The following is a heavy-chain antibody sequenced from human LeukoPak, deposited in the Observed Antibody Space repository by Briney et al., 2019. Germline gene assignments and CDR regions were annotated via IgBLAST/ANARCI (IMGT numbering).Heavy chain of an antibody. CDR2: IYPGDSET. V-gene: IGHV5-51*01. CDR3: ARGDYRYGYVIDY. Sequence: GESLKISCKGSGYSFTTYWIAWVRQMPGKGLEWVGIIYPGDSETRYGPPFQGQVTISADKSTRTAYLHWSSLKTSDAAMYYCARGDYRYGYVIDYWGQGTLVTVSS. J-gene: IGHJ4*02. CDR1: GYSFTTYW. D-gene: IGHD5-18*01.